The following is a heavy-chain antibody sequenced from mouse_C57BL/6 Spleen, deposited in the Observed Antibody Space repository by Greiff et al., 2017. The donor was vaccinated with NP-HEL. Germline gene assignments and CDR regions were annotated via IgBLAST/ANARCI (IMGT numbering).Heavy chain of an antibody. J-gene: IGHJ2*01. V-gene: IGHV1-26*01. CDR3: ARWGTVVAPFDY. CDR2: INPNNGGT. CDR1: GYTFTDYY. Sequence: EVQLQQSGPELVKPGASVKISCKASGYTFTDYYMNWVKQSHGKSLEWIGDINPNNGGTSYNQKFKGKATLTVDKSSSTAYMESRSLTSEDSAVYYCARWGTVVAPFDYWGQGTTLTVSS. D-gene: IGHD1-1*01.